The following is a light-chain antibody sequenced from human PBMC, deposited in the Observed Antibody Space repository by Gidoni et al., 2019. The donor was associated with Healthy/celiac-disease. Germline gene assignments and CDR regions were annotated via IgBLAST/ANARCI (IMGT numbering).Light chain of an antibody. CDR1: QSISSY. Sequence: DIQMTQSPSSLSASVGDRVTITCRASQSISSYLNWYQQKPGKPPKLLIYAASSLQSGVPSRFSGIGSWTDFTLTISSLQPEDFATYYCQQSYSTPGTFGQGTKVEIK. CDR2: AAS. CDR3: QQSYSTPGT. J-gene: IGKJ1*01. V-gene: IGKV1-39*01.